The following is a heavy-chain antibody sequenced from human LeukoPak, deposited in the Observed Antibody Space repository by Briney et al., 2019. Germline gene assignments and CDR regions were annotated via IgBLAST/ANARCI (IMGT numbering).Heavy chain of an antibody. CDR3: ARGRKGSSWYDRGLDY. CDR2: INAGNGNT. D-gene: IGHD6-13*01. CDR1: GYTFTSYA. J-gene: IGHJ4*02. Sequence: ASVKVSCKASGYTFTSYAMHWVRQAPGQRLEWMGWINAGNGNTNYSQKFQGRVTITRDTSASIAYMELSSLRSEDTAVYYCARGRKGSSWYDRGLDYWGQGTLVTVSS. V-gene: IGHV1-3*01.